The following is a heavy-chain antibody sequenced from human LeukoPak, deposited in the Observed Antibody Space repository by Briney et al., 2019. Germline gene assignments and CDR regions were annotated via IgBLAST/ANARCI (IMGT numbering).Heavy chain of an antibody. V-gene: IGHV1-24*01. Sequence: ASVKVSCKVSGYTLTELSMHWVRQAPGKGLEWMGGFDPEDGETIYAQKFQGRVTMTEDTSTDTAYMELSSLRSEDTAVYYCATGTGEYYGSGSSRPQYYFDYWGQGTLVTVSS. CDR3: ATGTGEYYGSGSSRPQYYFDY. D-gene: IGHD3-10*01. CDR2: FDPEDGET. J-gene: IGHJ4*02. CDR1: GYTLTELS.